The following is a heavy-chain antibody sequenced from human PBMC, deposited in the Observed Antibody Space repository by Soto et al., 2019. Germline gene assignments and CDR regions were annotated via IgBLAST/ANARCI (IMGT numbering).Heavy chain of an antibody. CDR3: ARGYSSGWDYFDS. D-gene: IGHD6-19*01. J-gene: IGHJ4*02. V-gene: IGHV3-53*01. CDR2: IYAGGST. Sequence: GGSLRLSCAASGFTVSTNYMTWVRQAPGKGLEWVSVIYAGGSTYYADSVKGRFTISRDNSKNTLYLQMNSLRDEDTAVYYCARGYSSGWDYFDSWGQGTLVTVSS. CDR1: GFTVSTNY.